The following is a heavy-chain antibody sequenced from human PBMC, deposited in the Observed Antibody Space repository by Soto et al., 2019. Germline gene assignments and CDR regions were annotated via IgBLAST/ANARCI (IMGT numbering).Heavy chain of an antibody. V-gene: IGHV3-30-3*01. CDR2: ISYDGSNK. CDR3: ASEEYAAVYFDY. D-gene: IGHD2-15*01. J-gene: IGHJ4*02. CDR1: EFTFRAYA. Sequence: QVQLVESGGGVVQPGRSLRLSCAASEFTFRAYAMHWVRQAPGKGLEWVAVISYDGSNKYYTDSVKGRFTISRDNPKNTLYLQMNSLRAEDTAVYYCASEEYAAVYFDYWGQGTPVTVSS.